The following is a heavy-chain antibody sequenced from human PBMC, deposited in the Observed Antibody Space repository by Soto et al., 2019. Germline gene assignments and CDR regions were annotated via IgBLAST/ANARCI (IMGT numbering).Heavy chain of an antibody. J-gene: IGHJ4*02. V-gene: IGHV3-23*01. CDR1: GFTFSSYV. D-gene: IGHD6-13*01. Sequence: GGSLRLSCAASGFTFSSYVTSWVRQAPGKGLEWVSAISGSGGSTCYADSVKGRFTISRDNSKNTLYLQMNSLRAEDTAVYYCAKASPYSSSWHRLVYFDYWGQGTLVTVSS. CDR3: AKASPYSSSWHRLVYFDY. CDR2: ISGSGGST.